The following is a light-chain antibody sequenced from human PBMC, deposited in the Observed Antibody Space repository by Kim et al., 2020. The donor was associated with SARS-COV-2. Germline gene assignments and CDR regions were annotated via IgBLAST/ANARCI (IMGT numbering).Light chain of an antibody. CDR1: QTITSF. CDR3: QQSYTLPRT. J-gene: IGKJ1*01. Sequence: AVVSDSVTLTCRKSQTITSFLHWYQQKPGKAPRLLIFGSSRLQSGTPLRFSGGVSGTEYTLTITSLQPEDFATYYCQQSYTLPRTFGQGTKVDIK. CDR2: GSS. V-gene: IGKV1-39*01.